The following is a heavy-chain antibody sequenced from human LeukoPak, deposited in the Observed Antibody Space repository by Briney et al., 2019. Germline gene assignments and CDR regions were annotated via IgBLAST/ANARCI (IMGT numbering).Heavy chain of an antibody. J-gene: IGHJ4*02. D-gene: IGHD6-19*01. CDR2: IRGKTNSYAT. CDR1: GFTFTDSA. CDR3: TGGRGWYSPDY. Sequence: GGSLRLSCAASGFTFTDSAMNWVRQASGKGLEWVGHIRGKTNSYATAYAASVRGRFTISRDDSENTAYLQMNSLKTEDTAVYYCTGGRGWYSPDYWGQGTLVTVSS. V-gene: IGHV3-73*01.